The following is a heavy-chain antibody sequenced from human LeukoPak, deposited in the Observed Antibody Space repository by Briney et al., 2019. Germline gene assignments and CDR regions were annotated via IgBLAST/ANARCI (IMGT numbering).Heavy chain of an antibody. CDR2: IYYSGST. CDR3: ARGGEGYGMDV. CDR1: GGSISSYY. J-gene: IGHJ6*02. Sequence: PSETLSLTCTVSGGSISSYYWSWIRQHPGKGLEWIGYIYYSGSTNYNPSLKSRVTISVDTSKNQFSLKLSSVTAADTAVYYCARGGEGYGMDVWGQGTTVTVSS. V-gene: IGHV4-59*01.